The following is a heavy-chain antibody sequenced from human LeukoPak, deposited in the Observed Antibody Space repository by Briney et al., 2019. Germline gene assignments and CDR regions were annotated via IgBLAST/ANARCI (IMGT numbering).Heavy chain of an antibody. CDR1: GFTFYNFA. D-gene: IGHD3-3*02. J-gene: IGHJ5*02. CDR2: ISGSGGST. V-gene: IGHV3-23*01. Sequence: PGGSLRLSCAASGFTFYNFAMTWVRQAPGKGLEWVSGISGSGGSTYYIDSVKGRFIISRDNSKNTLYLQMNSVSAEDTAVYYCAKDRAYYHLWDGYYRNWFDPWGQGTLVIVSS. CDR3: AKDRAYYHLWDGYYRNWFDP.